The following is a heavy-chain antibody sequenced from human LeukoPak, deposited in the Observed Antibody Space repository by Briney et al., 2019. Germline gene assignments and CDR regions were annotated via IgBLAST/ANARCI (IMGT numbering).Heavy chain of an antibody. CDR1: GLTFSSHW. J-gene: IGHJ6*02. Sequence: GGSLRLSCAASGLTFSSHWMHWVRQAPGKGLVWVSRITNDGSSTTYADSVKGRFTISRDDARNTVYLQINSLRAEDTAVYYCARDAVDTANAVWGQGTTVTVSS. D-gene: IGHD5-18*01. CDR3: ARDAVDTANAV. CDR2: ITNDGSST. V-gene: IGHV3-74*01.